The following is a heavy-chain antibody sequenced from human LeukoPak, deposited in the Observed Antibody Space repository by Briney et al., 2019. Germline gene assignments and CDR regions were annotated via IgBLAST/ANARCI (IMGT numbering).Heavy chain of an antibody. CDR1: GFTFRDYA. J-gene: IGHJ3*02. D-gene: IGHD1-26*01. CDR3: ARTIVGDSTDAFDI. CDR2: MYSGGSA. V-gene: IGHV3-66*01. Sequence: GGSLRLSCAASGFTFRDYAMSWVRQAPGKGLEWVSVMYSGGSAYYADSVKGRFTISRDNSKNTLYLQMNSLRADDTAVYYCARTIVGDSTDAFDIWGQGTTVTVSS.